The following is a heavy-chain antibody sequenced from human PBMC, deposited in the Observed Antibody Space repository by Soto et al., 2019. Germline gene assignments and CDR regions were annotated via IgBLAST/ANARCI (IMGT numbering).Heavy chain of an antibody. D-gene: IGHD3-16*01. CDR3: ARAWAVPGSHWGD. CDR1: GDSMNPYY. J-gene: IGHJ4*02. CDR2: IYFSGST. V-gene: IGHV4-59*01. Sequence: QVQLQESGPGLVKPSETLSLTCTVSGDSMNPYYWSWLRQPPAKGLEWIGYIYFSGSTNFNPSLKTRVTFSLDTSKRQFFLKLTSVTAADTAVYYCARAWAVPGSHWGDWGRGTLVTVSS.